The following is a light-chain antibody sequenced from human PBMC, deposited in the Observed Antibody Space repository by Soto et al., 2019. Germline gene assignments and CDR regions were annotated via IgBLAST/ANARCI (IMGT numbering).Light chain of an antibody. CDR3: QTWGTPWV. J-gene: IGLJ3*02. CDR2: LNRDGSH. Sequence: QLVLTQSPSASASLGASVKPTCTLSSGHSDYAIAWHQHQSEKRPRFLMKLNRDGSHIKGDEIPDRFSGSSSGAERYLTISSLQSDDEADYHCQTWGTPWVFAGGTKLTVL. V-gene: IGLV4-69*01. CDR1: SGHSDYA.